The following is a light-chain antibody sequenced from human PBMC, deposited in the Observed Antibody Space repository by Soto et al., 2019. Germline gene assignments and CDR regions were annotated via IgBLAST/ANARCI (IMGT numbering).Light chain of an antibody. Sequence: DIQMTQSPYTLSASVGDRVTITCRSSQTISSWLAWYQQKPGKAPKLLIYKASTLESGVPSRFSGSGSGTDFTLTVTSLQPEDFATYYCQQYSYYATFGQGIKVEIK. J-gene: IGKJ1*01. CDR2: KAS. CDR3: QQYSYYAT. CDR1: QTISSW. V-gene: IGKV1-5*03.